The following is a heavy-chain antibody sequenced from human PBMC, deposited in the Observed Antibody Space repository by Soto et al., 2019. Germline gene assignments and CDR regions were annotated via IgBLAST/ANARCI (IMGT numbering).Heavy chain of an antibody. J-gene: IGHJ5*02. Sequence: XETLSLTCFVSGYSITAGGYYWSWIRHHPGKGLEWIGSFYSSGSIIYNPSLRSRVSISGDTSSNQFSMSLTSVTAADTARYYCARMYSSGSGWFHHWGQGTLVTVSS. CDR3: ARMYSSGSGWFHH. V-gene: IGHV4-39*07. CDR2: FYSSGSI. CDR1: GYSITAGGYY. D-gene: IGHD6-19*01.